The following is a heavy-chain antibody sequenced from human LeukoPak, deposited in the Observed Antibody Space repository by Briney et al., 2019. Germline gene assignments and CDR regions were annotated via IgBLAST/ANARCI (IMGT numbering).Heavy chain of an antibody. D-gene: IGHD3-10*01. Sequence: SETLSLTRTVSGGSIRSNNYYLGWVRHPPRKGLEWIGSIYYSGYTYYNPSLKSRVTISVDTSKNQFSLKLSSVTAADTAVYYCAKHYMGSSYNRAVDYWGQGTLVTVSS. J-gene: IGHJ4*02. V-gene: IGHV4-39*01. CDR2: IYYSGYT. CDR3: AKHYMGSSYNRAVDY. CDR1: GGSIRSNNYY.